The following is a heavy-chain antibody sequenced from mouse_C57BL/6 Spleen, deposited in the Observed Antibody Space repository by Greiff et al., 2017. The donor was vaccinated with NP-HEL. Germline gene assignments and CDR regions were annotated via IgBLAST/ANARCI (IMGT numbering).Heavy chain of an antibody. CDR1: GYSFTGYF. V-gene: IGHV1-20*01. CDR3: ARSGITTVVAKEAYAMDY. CDR2: INPYNGDT. Sequence: VQLKQSGPELVKPGDSVKISCKASGYSFTGYFMNWVMQSHGKSLEWIGRINPYNGDTFYNQKFKGKATLTVDKSSSTAHMELRSLTSEDSAVYYCARSGITTVVAKEAYAMDYWGQGTSVTVSS. D-gene: IGHD1-1*01. J-gene: IGHJ4*01.